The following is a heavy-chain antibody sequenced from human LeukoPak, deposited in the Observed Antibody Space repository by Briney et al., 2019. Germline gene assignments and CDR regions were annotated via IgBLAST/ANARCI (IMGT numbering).Heavy chain of an antibody. J-gene: IGHJ4*02. CDR1: GGSISSSSYY. Sequence: SETLSLTCTVSGGSISSSSYYWGWIRQPPGKGLEWIGSIYYSGSTYYNPSLKSRVTISVDTSKNQFSLKLSSVTAADTALYYCAREMEAGTVDYWGQGTLVTVSS. V-gene: IGHV4-39*07. D-gene: IGHD6-19*01. CDR2: IYYSGST. CDR3: AREMEAGTVDY.